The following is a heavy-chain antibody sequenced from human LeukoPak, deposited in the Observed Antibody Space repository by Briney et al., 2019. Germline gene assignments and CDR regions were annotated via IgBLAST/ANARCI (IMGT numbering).Heavy chain of an antibody. V-gene: IGHV3-23*01. J-gene: IGHJ4*02. D-gene: IGHD4-17*01. CDR2: ISGRDGRT. Sequence: PGGSLRLSCAVSGLTFYTYAMSWVRQAPGKGLEWVSAISGRDGRTYYTDSVKGRFTISRDNSKNTLYLQMSSLRADDTAVYYCSKKGQSEDYGKPGWGQGTLVTVSS. CDR3: SKKGQSEDYGKPG. CDR1: GLTFYTYA.